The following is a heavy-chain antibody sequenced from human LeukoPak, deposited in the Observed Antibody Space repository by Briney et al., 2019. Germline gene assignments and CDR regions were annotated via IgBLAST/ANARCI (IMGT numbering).Heavy chain of an antibody. Sequence: SETLSLTCSVSGYDSISSYYWSWIRQPPGKGLEWIGYIYYSGSTNYNPSLKSRVTISVDTSRNQFSLNLTSVTAADTAVYYCARAETDHYYFDYLGQGILVTVSS. J-gene: IGHJ4*02. CDR3: ARAETDHYYFDY. CDR2: IYYSGST. CDR1: GYDSISSYY. D-gene: IGHD3-10*01. V-gene: IGHV4-59*12.